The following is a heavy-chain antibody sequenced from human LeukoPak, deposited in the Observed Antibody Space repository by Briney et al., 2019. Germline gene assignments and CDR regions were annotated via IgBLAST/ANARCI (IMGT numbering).Heavy chain of an antibody. V-gene: IGHV3-23*01. J-gene: IGHJ4*02. CDR2: ISGSGGST. Sequence: GGSLRLSCAASGFTLSSYSMNWVRQAPGKGLEWVSAISGSGGSTYYADSVKGRFTISRDNSKNTLYLQMNSLRAEDTAVYYCAKGQAIFGVASRSFDYWGQGTLVTVSS. CDR3: AKGQAIFGVASRSFDY. CDR1: GFTLSSYS. D-gene: IGHD3-3*01.